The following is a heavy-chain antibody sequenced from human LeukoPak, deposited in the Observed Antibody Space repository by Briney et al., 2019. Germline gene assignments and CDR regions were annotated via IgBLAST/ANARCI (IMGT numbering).Heavy chain of an antibody. V-gene: IGHV3-23*01. Sequence: GGSLRLSCAASGFTFTTYAMAWVRQAPGKGLEWVSAISGSGRDTFYADSVKGRFTLSRDNSKNTLSLQMNSLRAEDTALYCCAKDQVGVGATHYFDYWGQGTLVTVSS. CDR3: AKDQVGVGATHYFDY. D-gene: IGHD1-26*01. CDR1: GFTFTTYA. J-gene: IGHJ4*02. CDR2: ISGSGRDT.